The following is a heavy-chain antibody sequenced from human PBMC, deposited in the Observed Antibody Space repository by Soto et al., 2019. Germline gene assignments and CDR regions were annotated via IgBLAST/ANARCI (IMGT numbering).Heavy chain of an antibody. CDR3: AKAMEQWLVVYFPH. CDR1: GFTFSHYA. D-gene: IGHD6-19*01. Sequence: QVQLGESGGGVVQPGRALRLSCAASGFTFSHYAMHWVRQAPCKRLEWGAVISHDGINKDYPSSVKGRFTIYRDNSKNTRYLQLNSLGAEDTAVYYCAKAMEQWLVVYFPHGGQGTRVTVS. J-gene: IGHJ1*01. CDR2: ISHDGINK. V-gene: IGHV3-30*18.